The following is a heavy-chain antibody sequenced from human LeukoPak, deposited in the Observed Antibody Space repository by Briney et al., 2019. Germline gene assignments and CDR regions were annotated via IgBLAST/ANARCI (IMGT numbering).Heavy chain of an antibody. CDR2: INHSGST. V-gene: IGHV4-34*01. J-gene: IGHJ5*02. Sequence: SETLSLTCAVYGGSFSGYYWSWIRQPPGKGLEWIGEINHSGSTNYNPSLKSRVTISVDTSKNQFSLKLSSVTAADTAVYYCARGLGPFDPWGQGTLVTDSS. CDR1: GGSFSGYY. CDR3: ARGLGPFDP.